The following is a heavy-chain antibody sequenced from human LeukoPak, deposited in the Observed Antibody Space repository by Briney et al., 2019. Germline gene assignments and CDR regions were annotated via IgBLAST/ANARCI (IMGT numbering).Heavy chain of an antibody. CDR2: IYYSGST. CDR1: GGSISSGDYY. J-gene: IGHJ5*02. CDR3: ARLPLWTRSGFDP. V-gene: IGHV4-30-4*08. D-gene: IGHD3/OR15-3a*01. Sequence: KPSETLSLTCTVTGGSISSGDYYWSWIRQPPGKGLEWIGYIYYSGSTYYNPSLKSRVTISVDTSKNQFSLKLSSVTAADTAVYYCARLPLWTRSGFDPWGQGTLVTVSS.